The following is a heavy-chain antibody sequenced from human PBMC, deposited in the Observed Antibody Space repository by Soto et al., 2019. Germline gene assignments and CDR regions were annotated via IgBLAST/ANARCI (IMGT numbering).Heavy chain of an antibody. CDR3: ARDWVVGDTREPYFGY. CDR1: GFTFSSYA. V-gene: IGHV3-30*14. CDR2: ISYDGSNK. Sequence: QVQLVESGGGVVQPGRSLRLSCAASGFTFSSYAMHWVRQAPGKGLEWVAVISYDGSNKYYADSVKGRFTISRDNSKNTLYLQMSSLRAEDTAVYYCARDWVVGDTREPYFGYWGQGTLVTVCS. D-gene: IGHD1-26*01. J-gene: IGHJ4*02.